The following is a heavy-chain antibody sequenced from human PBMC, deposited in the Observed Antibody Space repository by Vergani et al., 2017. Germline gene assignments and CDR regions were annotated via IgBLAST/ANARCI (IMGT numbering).Heavy chain of an antibody. CDR3: TRASYYDILTGYAFDI. V-gene: IGHV3-73*01. CDR1: GFTFDDYI. Sequence: EVQLVESGGVVVQPGGSLRLSCAASGFTFDDYIMHWVRQAPGKGLEWVGRIRSKANSYATAYAASVKGRFTISRDDSKNTAYLQMNSLKTEDTAVYYCTRASYYDILTGYAFDIWGQGTMVTVSS. J-gene: IGHJ3*02. D-gene: IGHD3-9*01. CDR2: IRSKANSYAT.